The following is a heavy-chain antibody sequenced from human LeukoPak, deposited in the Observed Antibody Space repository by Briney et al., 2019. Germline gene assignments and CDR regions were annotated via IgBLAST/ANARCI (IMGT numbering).Heavy chain of an antibody. CDR3: AKRGVVIRVILVGFHKEAYYFDS. Sequence: GGSLRLSCAVSGITLSNYGMSWVRQAPGKGLEWVAGISGSGGSANYADSVKGRFTISRDNPKNTLYLQMNSLTVEDTAVYFCAKRGVVIRVILVGFHKEAYYFDSWGQGALVTVSS. CDR2: ISGSGGSA. CDR1: GITLSNYG. V-gene: IGHV3-23*01. D-gene: IGHD3-22*01. J-gene: IGHJ4*02.